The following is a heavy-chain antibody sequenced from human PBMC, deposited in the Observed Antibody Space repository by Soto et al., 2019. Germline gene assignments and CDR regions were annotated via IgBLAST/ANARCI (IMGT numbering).Heavy chain of an antibody. V-gene: IGHV3-7*01. CDR1: GFTFSSYW. D-gene: IGHD5-18*01. J-gene: IGHJ6*02. CDR2: IKQDGSEK. CDR3: ASDTAMVSYYYGMDV. Sequence: EVQLVESGGGLVQPGGSLRLSCAASGFTFSSYWMSWVRQAPGKGLEWVANIKQDGSEKYYVDSVKGRFTISRDNAKNSLYLQMNSLRAEDTAVYYCASDTAMVSYYYGMDVWGQGTTVTVSS.